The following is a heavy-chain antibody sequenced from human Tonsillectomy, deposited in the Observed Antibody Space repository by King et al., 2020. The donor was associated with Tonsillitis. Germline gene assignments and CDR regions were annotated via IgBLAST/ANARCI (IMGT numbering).Heavy chain of an antibody. CDR3: PRRLYCAGVVGASVAWLDL. CDR2: IYPGESDT. V-gene: IGHV5-51*01. J-gene: IGHJ5*02. D-gene: IGHD2-8*02. CDR1: GYSFTNYW. Sequence: QLVQSGAEVKKPGESLKISCKGSGYSFTNYWIGWVRQMPGKGLEWMGIIYPGESDTKYSPSFQGQVTISADTSLNIAYLQWSSLKASDTAIYYCPRRLYCAGVVGASVAWLDLWGQGTLVSVSS.